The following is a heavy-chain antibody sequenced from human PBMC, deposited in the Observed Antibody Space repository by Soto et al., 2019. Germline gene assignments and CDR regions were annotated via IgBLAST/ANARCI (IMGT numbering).Heavy chain of an antibody. D-gene: IGHD3-10*01. J-gene: IGHJ4*02. CDR3: ASYRGAFYFDS. CDR2: VFYGGT. V-gene: IGHV4-59*01. CDR1: GRSMSRNY. Sequence: PSETLSLTCSVSGRSMSRNYWSWIRQSPDKGLEWLGYVFYGGTDYNPSLEGRVSMSVETPKSQFSLKLTSVTAADTAVYYFASYRGAFYFDSWCQGLHGTGSS.